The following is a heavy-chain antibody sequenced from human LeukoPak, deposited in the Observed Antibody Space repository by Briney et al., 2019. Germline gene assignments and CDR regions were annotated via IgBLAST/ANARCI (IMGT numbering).Heavy chain of an antibody. V-gene: IGHV3-66*01. J-gene: IGHJ4*02. CDR1: VFTVSINY. CDR3: ARDGGITHRDY. Sequence: ESGGSLSLSCAPSVFTVSINYMSWDRQAPGKGLEWVSVIFSCGSTYYADSVKGRFTISRDNSKNTLYLQMNSLRAEDTAVYYCARDGGITHRDYWGQGTLVTVSS. D-gene: IGHD3-3*01. CDR2: IFSCGST.